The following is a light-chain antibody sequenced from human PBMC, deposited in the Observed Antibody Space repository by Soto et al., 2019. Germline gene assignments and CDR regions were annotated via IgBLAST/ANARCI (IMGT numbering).Light chain of an antibody. V-gene: IGKV3-20*01. Sequence: EIVLTQSPGTLSLSPGERATLSCRASQSFSSNCLAWYQQKPGQAPRILIYGATTRATGIPDRFSGSESGTDFTLTISRLEPEDSAVYYCQQYSSVWTFGQGTKVDIK. CDR2: GAT. CDR1: QSFSSNC. CDR3: QQYSSVWT. J-gene: IGKJ1*01.